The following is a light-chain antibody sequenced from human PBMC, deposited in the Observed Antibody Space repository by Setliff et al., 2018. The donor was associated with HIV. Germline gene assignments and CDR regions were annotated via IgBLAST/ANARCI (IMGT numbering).Light chain of an antibody. J-gene: IGLJ1*01. Sequence: QSVLTQPASVSGSPGQSIIISCTGTSSDVGGYNYVSWYQQHPGKAPKLLIFEVTNRPSGISNRLSASKSDNTASLTISRLQAEDEADYYCSSFTSSGTYVFGTGTKVTVL. V-gene: IGLV2-14*01. CDR1: SSDVGGYNY. CDR2: EVT. CDR3: SSFTSSGTYV.